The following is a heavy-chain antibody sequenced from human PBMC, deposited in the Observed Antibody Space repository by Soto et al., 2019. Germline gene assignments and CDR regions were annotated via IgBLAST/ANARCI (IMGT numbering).Heavy chain of an antibody. CDR3: ARTYYYDSRASGPLLG. CDR1: GGTFTSYA. J-gene: IGHJ4*02. V-gene: IGHV1-69*01. Sequence: QVQLVRSGAEVKKPGSSVKVSCKTSGGTFTSYAISWVRQAPGQGLEWMGGIIPLLATANYAQNFQDRVTITADEFTSTAYMELSSLRSEDTAVYYCARTYYYDSRASGPLLGWGQGTLVTVSS. D-gene: IGHD3-22*01. CDR2: IIPLLATA.